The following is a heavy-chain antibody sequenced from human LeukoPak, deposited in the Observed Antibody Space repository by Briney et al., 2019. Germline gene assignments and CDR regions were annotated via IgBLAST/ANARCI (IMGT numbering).Heavy chain of an antibody. CDR2: FYYTGST. Sequence: SETLSLTCTVSGDSVSSGGSYYWAWIRQPPGKGLEWIGSFYYTGSTYYNPSLKSRVTVSVDTSKNQLCLEVSSVTAADTAVYYCARRAIAYSSFLYTGALDPWGQGTLVTVSS. V-gene: IGHV4-39*01. D-gene: IGHD6-6*01. CDR1: GDSVSSGGSYY. J-gene: IGHJ5*02. CDR3: ARRAIAYSSFLYTGALDP.